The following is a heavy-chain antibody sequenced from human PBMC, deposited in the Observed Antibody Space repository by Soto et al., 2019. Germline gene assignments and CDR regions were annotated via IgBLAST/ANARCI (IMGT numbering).Heavy chain of an antibody. J-gene: IGHJ4*02. Sequence: EVQVLESGGGLVQPGGSLRLSCAASGFTFNNYAMTWIRQAPGKGLEWVSAISGSGDYTYYADSVRGRFTISRDNSKNTLYLQMNSLRAEDTAVYYCAREGSGMGSGPDYWGQGTLVTVSS. D-gene: IGHD2-15*01. CDR3: AREGSGMGSGPDY. CDR2: ISGSGDYT. CDR1: GFTFNNYA. V-gene: IGHV3-23*01.